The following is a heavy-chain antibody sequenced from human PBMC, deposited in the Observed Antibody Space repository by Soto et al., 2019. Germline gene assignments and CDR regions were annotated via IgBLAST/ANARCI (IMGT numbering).Heavy chain of an antibody. CDR1: GFTFSDHH. J-gene: IGHJ6*02. Sequence: GGSLRLSCAASGFTFSDHHMDWVRQAPGKGLEWVGRIRDKTNSYTTEYTASVKGRFTISRDDSKNSLFLHMSSLKTEDTALFYFVRIYVHQLAGLRYYSMDVWGQGTTVTVSS. CDR2: IRDKTNSYTT. CDR3: VRIYVHQLAGLRYYSMDV. V-gene: IGHV3-72*01. D-gene: IGHD6-13*01.